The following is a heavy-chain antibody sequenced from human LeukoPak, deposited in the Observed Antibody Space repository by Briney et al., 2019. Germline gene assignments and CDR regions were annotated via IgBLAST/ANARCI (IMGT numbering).Heavy chain of an antibody. Sequence: ASVKVSCKASGYTFTSYDINWVRQATGQGLEWMGWISAYNGNTNYAQKLQGRVTMTTDTSTSTAYMELRSLRSDDTAVYYCARDPYGSGSYYGDYWGQGTLVTVSS. J-gene: IGHJ4*02. CDR3: ARDPYGSGSYYGDY. D-gene: IGHD3-10*01. V-gene: IGHV1-18*01. CDR2: ISAYNGNT. CDR1: GYTFTSYD.